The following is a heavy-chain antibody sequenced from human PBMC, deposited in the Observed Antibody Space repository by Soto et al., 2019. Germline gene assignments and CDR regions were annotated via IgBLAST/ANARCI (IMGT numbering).Heavy chain of an antibody. CDR3: ARAPAAGPYGMDV. CDR1: GFTFSSYG. Sequence: GGSLRLSCAASGFTFSSYGMHWVRQAPGKGLEWVAVIWYDGSNKYYADSVKGRFTISRDNSKNTLYLQMNSLRAEDTAVYYCARAPAAGPYGMDVWGQGTTVTVSS. CDR2: IWYDGSNK. D-gene: IGHD6-13*01. V-gene: IGHV3-33*01. J-gene: IGHJ6*02.